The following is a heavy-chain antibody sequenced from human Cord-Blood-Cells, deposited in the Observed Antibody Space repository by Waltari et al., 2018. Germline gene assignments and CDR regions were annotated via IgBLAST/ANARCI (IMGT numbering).Heavy chain of an antibody. D-gene: IGHD2-21*01. J-gene: IGHJ3*02. CDR1: GGSISSGGYY. V-gene: IGHV4-31*03. Sequence: QVQLQESGPGLVKPSQTLSLTCTVSGGSISSGGYYWSWIRQHPGKGLEWIGYIYYSGSTYYNPSLKSRVTRSVDTSKNQFSRKLSSVTAADTAVYYCARDGGAYCGGDCYLGDAFDIWGQGTMVTVSS. CDR3: ARDGGAYCGGDCYLGDAFDI. CDR2: IYYSGST.